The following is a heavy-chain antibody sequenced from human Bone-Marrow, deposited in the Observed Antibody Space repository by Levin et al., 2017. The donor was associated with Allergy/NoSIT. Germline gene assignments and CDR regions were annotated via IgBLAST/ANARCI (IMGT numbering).Heavy chain of an antibody. CDR3: AREDAHRGFDS. D-gene: IGHD3-10*01. CDR1: GFTVSSNY. V-gene: IGHV3-53*01. Sequence: GGSLRLSCAASGFTVSSNYMSWVRQAPGKGLEWVSNIYSDGSTYYADSMKGRFTISRDNSKNTLYLQLNSLRVEDTAVYYCAREDAHRGFDSWGQGTLVSVSS. J-gene: IGHJ4*02. CDR2: IYSDGST.